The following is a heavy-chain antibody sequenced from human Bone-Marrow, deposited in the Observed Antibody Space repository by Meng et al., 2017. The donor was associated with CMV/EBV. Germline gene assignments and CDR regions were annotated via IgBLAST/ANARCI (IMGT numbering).Heavy chain of an antibody. Sequence: ASVKVSCKASGYTFSSYGISWVRQAPGQGLEWMGWISAYSGDTKYAQNFQGRVTMTTVKLTSTAYMELRSLRSDDAAVYYCARGDGDHFDYWGQGTLVTVSS. J-gene: IGHJ4*02. V-gene: IGHV1-18*01. D-gene: IGHD4-17*01. CDR3: ARGDGDHFDY. CDR2: ISAYSGDT. CDR1: GYTFSSYG.